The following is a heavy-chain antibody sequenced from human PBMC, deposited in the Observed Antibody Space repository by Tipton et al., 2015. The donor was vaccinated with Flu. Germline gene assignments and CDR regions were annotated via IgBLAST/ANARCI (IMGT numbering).Heavy chain of an antibody. V-gene: IGHV1-69*01. CDR1: GVTFSNYA. CDR2: IIPLFHTS. Sequence: QLVQSGAEVKRPGSSVKVSCKASGVTFSNYAISWVRQAPGQGLEWVGGIIPLFHTSNYAQKFQGRVTITADASTSTAYMELSSLRSEDTAVYYCARDHGYTYATYNYYHYGMDVWGQGTPVTVSS. J-gene: IGHJ6*02. D-gene: IGHD5-18*01. CDR3: ARDHGYTYATYNYYHYGMDV.